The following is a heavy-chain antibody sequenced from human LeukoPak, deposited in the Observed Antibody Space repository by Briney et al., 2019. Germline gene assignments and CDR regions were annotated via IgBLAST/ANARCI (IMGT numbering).Heavy chain of an antibody. CDR1: VVSMNGYY. D-gene: IGHD5-24*01. J-gene: IGHJ6*03. CDR2: VDSSGNT. Sequence: SETLSLTCSVSVVSMNGYYWSWLRQSAGNRLEWIGHVDSSGNTNYNPSLESRVTMSVDTSKKQFSLKLTSVTAADTAVYYCAREAGERWLQLDSYYYYYYMDVWGKGTTVTVSS. V-gene: IGHV4-4*07. CDR3: AREAGERWLQLDSYYYYYYMDV.